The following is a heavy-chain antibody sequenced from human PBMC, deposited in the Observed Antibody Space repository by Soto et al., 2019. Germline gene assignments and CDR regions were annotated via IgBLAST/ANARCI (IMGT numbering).Heavy chain of an antibody. CDR3: AISSYDILTGYLVLTYYYYYGMDV. CDR1: GGTFSSYA. J-gene: IGHJ6*02. Sequence: SVKVSCKASGGTFSSYAISWVRQAPGQGLEWMGGIILIFGTANYAQKFQGRVTITADKSTSTAYMELSSLRSEDTAVYYCAISSYDILTGYLVLTYYYYYGMDVWGQGTTVTVSS. V-gene: IGHV1-69*06. CDR2: IILIFGTA. D-gene: IGHD3-9*01.